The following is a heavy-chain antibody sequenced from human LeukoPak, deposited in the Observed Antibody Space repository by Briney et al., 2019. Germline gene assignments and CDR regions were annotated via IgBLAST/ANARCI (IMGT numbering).Heavy chain of an antibody. J-gene: IGHJ3*02. CDR1: GFTVSSNY. Sequence: GGSLRLSCAASGFTVSSNYMSWVRQAPGKGLEWVSIIYSGGSTFYADSVKGRFTISRDNSKNTLYLQMNSLRSEDTAVYYCASTSGYSSSWYGFHAFDIWGQGTIVTVSS. CDR2: IYSGGST. D-gene: IGHD6-13*01. CDR3: ASTSGYSSSWYGFHAFDI. V-gene: IGHV3-53*01.